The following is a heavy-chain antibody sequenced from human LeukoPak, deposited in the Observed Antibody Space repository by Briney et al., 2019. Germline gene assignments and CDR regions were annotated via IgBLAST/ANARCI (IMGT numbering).Heavy chain of an antibody. Sequence: GGSLRLSCSASGFTFSSSAMNWVRQAPGKGLEWVSTITTSGGSTYYADSVKGRFTISRDNSNNTLYLQLNSLRAEDTAIYYCARGWTSGYGDWGQGTMVPVFS. J-gene: IGHJ3*01. CDR1: GFTFSSSA. V-gene: IGHV3-23*01. CDR3: ARGWTSGYGD. CDR2: ITTSGGST. D-gene: IGHD5-12*01.